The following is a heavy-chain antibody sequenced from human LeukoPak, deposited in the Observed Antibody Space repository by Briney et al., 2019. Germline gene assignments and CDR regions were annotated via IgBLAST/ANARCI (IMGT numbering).Heavy chain of an antibody. D-gene: IGHD2-2*02. CDR2: IYSGGST. CDR3: AREGYCSSTSCYTLGDAFDI. J-gene: IGHJ3*02. CDR1: GFTVSSNY. Sequence: GGSLRLSCAASGFTVSSNYMSWVPQAPGKGLEWVSVIYSGGSTYYADSVKGRFTISRDNSKTTLYLQMNSLRAEDTAVYYCAREGYCSSTSCYTLGDAFDIWGQGTMVTVSS. V-gene: IGHV3-53*01.